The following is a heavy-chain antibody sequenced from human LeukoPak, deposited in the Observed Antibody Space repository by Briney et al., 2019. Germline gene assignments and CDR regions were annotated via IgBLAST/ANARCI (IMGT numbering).Heavy chain of an antibody. CDR2: ISWNSGSI. D-gene: IGHD2-15*01. CDR1: GFTFDDYA. CDR3: ARVSYCSGGSCFDY. J-gene: IGHJ4*02. V-gene: IGHV3-9*01. Sequence: PGGSLRLSCAASGFTFDDYAMHWVRQAPGKGLEWVSGISWNSGSIGYADSVKGRFTISRENAKNSLYLQMNSLRAGDTAVYYCARVSYCSGGSCFDYWGQGTLVTVSS.